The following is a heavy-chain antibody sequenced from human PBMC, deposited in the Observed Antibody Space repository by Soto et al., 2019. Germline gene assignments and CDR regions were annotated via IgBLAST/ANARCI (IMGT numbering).Heavy chain of an antibody. CDR1: GYTFTGYY. D-gene: IGHD6-19*01. V-gene: IGHV1-2*02. J-gene: IGHJ3*02. CDR3: ARVVAGAGTEAFDI. Sequence: AAVKVACKGSGYTFTGYYMHWVRQAPGQGLEWMGWINPNSGGTNYAQKFQGRVTMTRDTSISTAYMELSRLRSDDTAVYYCARVVAGAGTEAFDIWGQGTIVT. CDR2: INPNSGGT.